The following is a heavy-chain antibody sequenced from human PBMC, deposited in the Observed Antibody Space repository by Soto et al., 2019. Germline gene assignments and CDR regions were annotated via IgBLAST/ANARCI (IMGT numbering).Heavy chain of an antibody. CDR3: AKDHDIVVVPAWDY. CDR2: ISYDGSNK. Sequence: GVSLRLSCAASGFTFSSYGMHWVRQAPGKGLEWVAVISYDGSNKYYADSVKGRFTISRDNSKNTLYLQMNSLRAEDTAVYYCAKDHDIVVVPAWDYWGQGTLVTVS. V-gene: IGHV3-30*18. J-gene: IGHJ4*02. CDR1: GFTFSSYG. D-gene: IGHD2-2*01.